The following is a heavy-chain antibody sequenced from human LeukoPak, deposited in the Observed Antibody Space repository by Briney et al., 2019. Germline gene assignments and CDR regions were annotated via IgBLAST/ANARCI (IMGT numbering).Heavy chain of an antibody. CDR2: VNEGGENT. CDR3: ARGGYDILTGTSFFDP. J-gene: IGHJ5*02. Sequence: PGGSLRLSCAASGFTFSSYGMTWVRQAPGRGLEWVSTVNEGGENTHYADSVKGRFTISRDNAKNTLSLQMDSLRADDTAVYYCARGGYDILTGTSFFDPWGQGTLVTVSS. D-gene: IGHD3-9*01. V-gene: IGHV3-23*01. CDR1: GFTFSSYG.